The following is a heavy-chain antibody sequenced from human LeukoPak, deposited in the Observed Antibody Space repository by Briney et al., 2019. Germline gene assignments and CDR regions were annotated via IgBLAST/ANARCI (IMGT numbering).Heavy chain of an antibody. D-gene: IGHD2-15*01. V-gene: IGHV4-30-4*01. CDR2: IYYSGST. CDR3: ARSHDNCSGGSCYPPNFDY. J-gene: IGHJ4*02. Sequence: SETLSLTCTVSGGSISSGDYYWSSLRQPPGKGLEWIGYIYYSGSTYYNPSLKSRVTISVDTSKNQFSLKLSSVTAADTAVYYCARSHDNCSGGSCYPPNFDYWGQGTLVTVSS. CDR1: GGSISSGDYY.